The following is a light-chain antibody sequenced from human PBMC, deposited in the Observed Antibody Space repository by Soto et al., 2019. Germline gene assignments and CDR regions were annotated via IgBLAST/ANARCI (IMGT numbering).Light chain of an antibody. CDR1: ETIHSN. CDR3: QQRSNWPRT. J-gene: IGKJ1*01. Sequence: EIVMTQSSATLSVSPGERVTLSCRASETIHSNLAWYQQKPGQAPRLLIYRALSRATGVPARFSGSGSGTDFTLTISSLEPEDFAVYYCQQRSNWPRTFGQGTKVDIK. V-gene: IGKV3-15*01. CDR2: RAL.